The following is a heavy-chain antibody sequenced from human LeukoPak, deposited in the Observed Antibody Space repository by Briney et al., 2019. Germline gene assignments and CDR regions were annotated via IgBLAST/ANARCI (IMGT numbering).Heavy chain of an antibody. V-gene: IGHV3-74*01. Sequence: GGSLRLSCAVSGITLSNYGMSWVRQAPGKGLVWVALITGDGTGTNHADSVKGRFTVSRDNAKNTLFLQMNSLRADDSAVYYCARGGVVAALDYWGRGTRVTVSS. CDR3: ARGGVVAALDY. CDR2: ITGDGTGT. CDR1: GITLSNYG. J-gene: IGHJ4*02. D-gene: IGHD1-26*01.